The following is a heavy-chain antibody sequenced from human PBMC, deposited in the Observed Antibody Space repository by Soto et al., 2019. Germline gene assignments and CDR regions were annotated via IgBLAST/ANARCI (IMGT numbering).Heavy chain of an antibody. Sequence: QITLKESGPTLVKPTQTLTLTCTFSGFSLSTSGVGVGWIRQPPGKALEWLALIYWDDDKPYSPSLKSRLTITKDTSKNQVVLTMTNMDPVDTATYYCAHRRDGYFEYYFDYWGQGTLVTVSS. CDR2: IYWDDDK. CDR3: AHRRDGYFEYYFDY. V-gene: IGHV2-5*02. CDR1: GFSLSTSGVG. J-gene: IGHJ4*02. D-gene: IGHD5-12*01.